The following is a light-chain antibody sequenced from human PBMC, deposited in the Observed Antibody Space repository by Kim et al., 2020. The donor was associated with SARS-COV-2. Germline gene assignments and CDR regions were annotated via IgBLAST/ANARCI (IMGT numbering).Light chain of an antibody. CDR3: QSRDSGGNVV. V-gene: IGLV3-19*01. Sequence: SSELTQDPAVSVALGQTVRITCQGDSLRSYYATWYQQKPRQAPLLVIFGRSNRPSGIPDRFSGSTSGNTASLTISGAQAEDEADFYCQSRDSGGNVVFGGGTQRPS. CDR2: GRS. J-gene: IGLJ2*01. CDR1: SLRSYY.